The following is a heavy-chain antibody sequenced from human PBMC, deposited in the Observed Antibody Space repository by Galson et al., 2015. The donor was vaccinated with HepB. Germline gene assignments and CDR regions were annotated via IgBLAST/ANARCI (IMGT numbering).Heavy chain of an antibody. J-gene: IGHJ5*02. Sequence: SLRLSCAVSDFSFSAFYMTWIRQAPGKGLEWLCFISESGTVINHADSVKGRFTVSRDNSKKSLYLQMSSLRAEDTAIYYCAKAAGWFDPLGQGILVTVSS. CDR1: DFSFSAFY. CDR2: ISESGTVI. V-gene: IGHV3-11*01. CDR3: AKAAGWFDP.